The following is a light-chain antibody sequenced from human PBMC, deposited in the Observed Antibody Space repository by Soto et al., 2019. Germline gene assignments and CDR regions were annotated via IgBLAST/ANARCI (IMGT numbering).Light chain of an antibody. Sequence: EIVLTQSPGTLSLSPGERATLSCRASQSVSSSYLAWYQQKPGQAPRLLIYRASSRATGIPDRFSGSGSGTDLTLTISRLEHEDFAVYYCQQYGSYWTFGQGTKVEIK. V-gene: IGKV3-20*01. J-gene: IGKJ1*01. CDR3: QQYGSYWT. CDR2: RAS. CDR1: QSVSSSY.